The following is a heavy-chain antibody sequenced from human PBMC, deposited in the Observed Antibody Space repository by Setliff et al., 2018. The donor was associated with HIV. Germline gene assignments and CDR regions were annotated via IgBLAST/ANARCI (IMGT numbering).Heavy chain of an antibody. CDR3: AGARSWLQFPYCFDM. V-gene: IGHV4-59*11. J-gene: IGHJ3*02. CDR2: IYYSGST. CDR1: VVSISSHY. D-gene: IGHD5-12*01. Sequence: SETLSLTCTVSVVSISSHYWSWIRQPPGKGLEWIGYIYYSGSTNYNPSLKSRVTISVDTSKNQFSLKLSSVTAADTAVYYCAGARSWLQFPYCFDMWGQGTLVTVSS.